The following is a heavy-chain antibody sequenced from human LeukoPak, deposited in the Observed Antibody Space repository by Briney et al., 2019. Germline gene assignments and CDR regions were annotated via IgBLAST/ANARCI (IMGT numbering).Heavy chain of an antibody. Sequence: GGSLRLSCAASGFTFCSQSMRWVRQAPGKGLEWVSSISSANSYKYYGDSVKGRFTISRDNAKNSLYLQMSSLRAEDTAVYYCARGPSLIGVAGTWPLDYWGQGTLVTVSS. V-gene: IGHV3-21*01. CDR2: ISSANSYK. CDR1: GFTFCSQS. J-gene: IGHJ4*02. D-gene: IGHD6-19*01. CDR3: ARGPSLIGVAGTWPLDY.